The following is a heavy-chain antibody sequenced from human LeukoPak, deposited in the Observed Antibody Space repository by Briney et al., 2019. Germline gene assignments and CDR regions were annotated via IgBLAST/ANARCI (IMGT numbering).Heavy chain of an antibody. CDR1: GGPISSPY. D-gene: IGHD1-14*01. CDR2: ISDSGST. Sequence: SETLSLTCTVSGGPISSPYWTWIRQSPGKGLEWIAFISDSGSTNYNPSLKSRVTISVDTYSVQFSLRLSSVTAADTAVYYCARLNLNNRPLIDYWGRGTLVTVSS. J-gene: IGHJ4*02. CDR3: ARLNLNNRPLIDY. V-gene: IGHV4-59*08.